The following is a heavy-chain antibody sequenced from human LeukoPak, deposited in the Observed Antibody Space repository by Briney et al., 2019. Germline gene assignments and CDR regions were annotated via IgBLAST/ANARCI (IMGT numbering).Heavy chain of an antibody. Sequence: GGSLRLSCAASGCTFSSYTMNWVRQAPGKGLQWVSTVSASSDIQYSDSVKGRFTISRDNARNSLYLQMNSLRDEDTAVYYCARDALHTAHFDYWGQGTLVTVSS. CDR2: VSASSDI. J-gene: IGHJ4*02. CDR1: GCTFSSYT. CDR3: ARDALHTAHFDY. D-gene: IGHD5-18*01. V-gene: IGHV3-48*02.